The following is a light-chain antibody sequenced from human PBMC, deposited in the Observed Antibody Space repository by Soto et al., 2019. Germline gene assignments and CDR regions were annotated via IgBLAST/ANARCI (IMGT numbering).Light chain of an antibody. V-gene: IGKV3-15*01. Sequence: EMVMTQSPATLSVSPGERATLSCTASQSVGSNLAWYQQKPGQAPRVLIYGASTRATGIPARFSGYGSQTEFTLTISRLEPEDFAVYYCQHYSGSLYTFGQGTKLEIK. CDR3: QHYSGSLYT. CDR2: GAS. CDR1: QSVGSN. J-gene: IGKJ2*01.